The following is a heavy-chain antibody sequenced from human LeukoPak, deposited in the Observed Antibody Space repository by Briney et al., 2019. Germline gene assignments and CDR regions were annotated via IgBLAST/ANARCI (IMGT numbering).Heavy chain of an antibody. V-gene: IGHV4-30-4*07. CDR1: GASISSDGYS. CDR3: ARDGRFPPEVLPRYFDY. Sequence: SETLSLTCAVSGASISSDGYSWSWIRQPPGKGLECIGYIYSSGSTYYNPSLKSRVTISVETSKNQSSLKLSSVTAADTAVYYCARDGRFPPEVLPRYFDYWGQGTLVTVSS. J-gene: IGHJ4*02. CDR2: IYSSGST. D-gene: IGHD1-26*01.